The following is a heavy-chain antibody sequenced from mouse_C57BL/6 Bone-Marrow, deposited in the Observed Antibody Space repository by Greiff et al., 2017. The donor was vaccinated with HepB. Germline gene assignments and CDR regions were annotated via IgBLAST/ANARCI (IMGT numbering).Heavy chain of an antibody. Sequence: EVQLQQSGAELVRPGASVKLSCTASGFNIKDYYMHWVKQRPEQGLEWIGWIDPENGDTEYASKFQGKATITADTSSNTAYLQLSSLTSEDTAVYYCTTGGVLLRRYFDVWGTGTTVTVSS. CDR1: GFNIKDYY. CDR2: IDPENGDT. D-gene: IGHD1-1*01. CDR3: TTGGVLLRRYFDV. J-gene: IGHJ1*03. V-gene: IGHV14-4*01.